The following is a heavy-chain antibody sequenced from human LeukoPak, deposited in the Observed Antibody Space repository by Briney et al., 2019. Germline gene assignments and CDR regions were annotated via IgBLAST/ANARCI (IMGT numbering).Heavy chain of an antibody. J-gene: IGHJ6*02. V-gene: IGHV3-30*04. CDR1: GFTFRSYA. CDR2: ISYDGSNK. CDR3: ARDYSSGRGGYYGMDV. Sequence: GRSLRLSCAASGFTFRSYAMHWVRQAPGKGLEWVAVISYDGSNKYYADSVKGRFTISRDNSKNTLYLQMNSLRAEDTAVYYCARDYSSGRGGYYGMDVWGQGTTVTVSS. D-gene: IGHD6-19*01.